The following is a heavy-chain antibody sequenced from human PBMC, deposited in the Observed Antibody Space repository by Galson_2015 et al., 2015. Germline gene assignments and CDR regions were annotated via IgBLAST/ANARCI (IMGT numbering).Heavy chain of an antibody. CDR1: GFTFSSYS. D-gene: IGHD2-21*01. CDR2: ISSSSSYI. J-gene: IGHJ4*02. V-gene: IGHV3-21*01. Sequence: SLRLSCAASGFTFSSYSMNWVRQAPGKGLEWVSSISSSSSYIYYADSVKGRLTISRDKAKNSLYLQMSSLRAEDTAVYYCARDLIGLFLSDFWGQGTLVTVSS. CDR3: ARDLIGLFLSDF.